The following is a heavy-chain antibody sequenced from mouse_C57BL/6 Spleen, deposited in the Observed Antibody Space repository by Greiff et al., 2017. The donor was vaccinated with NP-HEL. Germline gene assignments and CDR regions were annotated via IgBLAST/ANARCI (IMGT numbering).Heavy chain of an antibody. CDR2: IYPTDGST. Sequence: LVESGPELVKPGASVKLSCKASGYTFTSYDINWVKQRPGQGLEWIGWIYPTDGSTQYTEKFKVKATLTVATSSRTAYIELPRLTCEDSAVYVCASEGDGYYLPWYFDVWGTGTTVTVSA. V-gene: IGHV1-85*01. J-gene: IGHJ1*03. D-gene: IGHD2-3*01. CDR3: ASEGDGYYLPWYFDV. CDR1: GYTFTSYD.